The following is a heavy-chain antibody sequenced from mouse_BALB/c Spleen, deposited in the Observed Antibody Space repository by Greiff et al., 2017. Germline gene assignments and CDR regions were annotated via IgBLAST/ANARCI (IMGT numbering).Heavy chain of an antibody. CDR3: ARLTNDYVGYFDV. V-gene: IGHV1S81*02. CDR1: GYTFTSYY. CDR2: INPSNGGT. D-gene: IGHD2-13*01. J-gene: IGHJ1*01. Sequence: QVQLQQSGAELVKPGASVKLSCKASGYTFTSYYMYWVKQRPGQGLEWIGEINPSNGGTNFNEKFKSKATLTVDKSSSTAYMQLSSLTSEDSAVYYCARLTNDYVGYFDVWGAGTTVTVSS.